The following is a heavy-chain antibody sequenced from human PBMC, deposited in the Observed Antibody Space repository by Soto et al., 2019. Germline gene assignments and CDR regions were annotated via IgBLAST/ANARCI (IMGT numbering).Heavy chain of an antibody. Sequence: GSLRLSCAASGFTFSSYAMSWVRQAPGKGLEWVSAISGSGGSTYYADSVKGRFTISRDNSKNTLYLRMNSLRAEDTAVYYCAKDFPRYNWNVYYYYGMDVWGQGTTVTVSS. CDR1: GFTFSSYA. CDR3: AKDFPRYNWNVYYYYGMDV. D-gene: IGHD1-20*01. CDR2: ISGSGGST. J-gene: IGHJ6*02. V-gene: IGHV3-23*01.